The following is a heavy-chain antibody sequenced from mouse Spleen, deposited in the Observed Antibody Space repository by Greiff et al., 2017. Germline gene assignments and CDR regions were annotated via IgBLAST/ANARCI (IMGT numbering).Heavy chain of an antibody. CDR2: IDPSDSYT. V-gene: IGHV1-69*01. CDR3: ARYGSSYFDY. D-gene: IGHD1-1*01. J-gene: IGHJ2*01. CDR1: GYTFTSSW. Sequence: QVQLQQPGAELVMPGASVKLSCKASGYTFTSSWMHWVKQRPGQGLEWIGEIDPSDSYTNYNQKFKGKATLTVDKSSSTAYMQLSSLTSEDSAVYYCARYGSSYFDYWGQGTTLTVSS.